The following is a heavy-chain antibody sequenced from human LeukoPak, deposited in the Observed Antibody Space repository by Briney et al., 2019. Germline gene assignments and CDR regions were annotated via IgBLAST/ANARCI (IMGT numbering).Heavy chain of an antibody. D-gene: IGHD2-8*01. CDR2: INHSGST. Sequence: KPSETLSLTCAVYGGSFSGYYWSWIRQPPGKGLEWIGEINHSGSTNYNPSLKSRVTISVDTSKNQFSLKLSSVTAADTAVYYCARGGRFFGLMVYGKRSYFDYWGQGTLVTVSS. V-gene: IGHV4-34*01. J-gene: IGHJ4*02. CDR3: ARGGRFFGLMVYGKRSYFDY. CDR1: GGSFSGYY.